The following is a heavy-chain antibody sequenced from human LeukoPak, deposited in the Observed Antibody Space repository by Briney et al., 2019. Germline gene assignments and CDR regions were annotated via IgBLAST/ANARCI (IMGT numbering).Heavy chain of an antibody. Sequence: PSETLSLTCTVSSGSIGTYYWSWIRQSPGKGLEWIGYIYYSGSTNYNPSLKSRVTISVDTSKNQFSLKLSSVTAADTAVYYCARTTMVRGVIFDYWGQGTLVTVSS. CDR2: IYYSGST. V-gene: IGHV4-59*01. CDR1: SGSIGTYY. D-gene: IGHD3-10*01. CDR3: ARTTMVRGVIFDY. J-gene: IGHJ4*02.